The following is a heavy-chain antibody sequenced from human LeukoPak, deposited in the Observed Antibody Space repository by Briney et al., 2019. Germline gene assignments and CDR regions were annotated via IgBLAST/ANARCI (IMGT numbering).Heavy chain of an antibody. V-gene: IGHV4-30-2*01. J-gene: IGHJ4*02. Sequence: SQTLSLTCTVSGGSISSGGYYWSWIRQPPGKGLEWIGYIYHSGSTYYNPSLKSRVTISVDRSKNQFSLKLSSVTAADTAVYYCARSFTYDSWSGYGYWGQGTLVTVSS. CDR1: GGSISSGGYY. CDR3: ARSFTYDSWSGYGY. D-gene: IGHD3-3*01. CDR2: IYHSGST.